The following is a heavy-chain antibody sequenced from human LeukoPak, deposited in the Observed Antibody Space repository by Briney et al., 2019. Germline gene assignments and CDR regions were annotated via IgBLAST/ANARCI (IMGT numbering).Heavy chain of an antibody. Sequence: PGRSQRLSWGAAGFTFSSYAMHWVRQAPSKGLGWVAVIWYEGSNTYYADSVKGRFTMSRDNSKNTLYLQMNSLRAEDTALYYCAKDISGYDSFDYWGQGNLVTVSS. CDR3: AKDISGYDSFDY. CDR1: GFTFSSYA. V-gene: IGHV3-30*04. J-gene: IGHJ4*02. D-gene: IGHD3-22*01. CDR2: IWYEGSNT.